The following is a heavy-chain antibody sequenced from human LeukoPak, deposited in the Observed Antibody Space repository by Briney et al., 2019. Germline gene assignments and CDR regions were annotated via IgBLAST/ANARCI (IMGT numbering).Heavy chain of an antibody. CDR1: GGSISSGGYY. V-gene: IGHV4-39*07. J-gene: IGHJ5*02. D-gene: IGHD1-1*01. CDR2: INHSGST. CDR3: ASTTGTIPYWFDP. Sequence: SETLSLTCTVSGGSISSGGYYWGWIRQPPGKGLEWFGEINHSGSTNYNPSLKSRVTISVDTSKNQFSLKLSSVTAADTAVYYCASTTGTIPYWFDPWGQGTLVTVSS.